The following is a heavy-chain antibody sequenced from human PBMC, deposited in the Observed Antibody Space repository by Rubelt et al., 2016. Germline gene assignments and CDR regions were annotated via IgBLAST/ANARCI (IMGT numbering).Heavy chain of an antibody. J-gene: IGHJ5*02. D-gene: IGHD6-13*01. Sequence: QVQLQQSGPGLVKPSQTLSLTCAISGDSVSSNTVVWHWIRQSPSSGLEWLGRTYYRSKWYYEYAVSVKSRISIDPDTSKNQFSLQLNSVTPDDTAVYYCARGIIAEAGPKPTFDPWGQGTLVTVSS. CDR3: ARGIIAEAGPKPTFDP. CDR1: GDSVSSNTVV. CDR2: TYYRSKWYY. V-gene: IGHV6-1*01.